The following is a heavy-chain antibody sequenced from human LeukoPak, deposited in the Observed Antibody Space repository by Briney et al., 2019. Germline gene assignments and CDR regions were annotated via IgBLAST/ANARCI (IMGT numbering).Heavy chain of an antibody. CDR1: GYTFTSYG. Sequence: ASVKVSCKASGYTFTSYGISWVRQAPGQGLEWMGWISAYNGNTNYAQKLQGRDTMTTDTSTSTAYMELRSLRSDDTAVYYCARDGDYYDSSDRDYYYYGMDVWGQGTTVTVSS. D-gene: IGHD3-22*01. CDR2: ISAYNGNT. J-gene: IGHJ6*02. CDR3: ARDGDYYDSSDRDYYYYGMDV. V-gene: IGHV1-18*01.